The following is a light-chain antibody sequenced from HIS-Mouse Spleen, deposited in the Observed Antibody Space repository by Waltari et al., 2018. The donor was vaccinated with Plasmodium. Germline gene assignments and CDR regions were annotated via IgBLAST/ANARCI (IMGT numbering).Light chain of an antibody. Sequence: EIVLTQSPATLSSSPGERSTLSCRASQSVRSYLAWYQQKPGQAPRLLIYDASNRATGIPARFSGSGSGTDFTLTISSLEPEDFAVYYCQQRSNWPPYTFGQGTKLEIK. CDR1: QSVRSY. V-gene: IGKV3-11*01. J-gene: IGKJ2*01. CDR2: DAS. CDR3: QQRSNWPPYT.